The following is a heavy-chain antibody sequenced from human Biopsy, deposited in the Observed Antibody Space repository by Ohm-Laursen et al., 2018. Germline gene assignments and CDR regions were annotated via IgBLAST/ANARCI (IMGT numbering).Heavy chain of an antibody. J-gene: IGHJ4*02. CDR2: ISVYNGNT. D-gene: IGHD1-26*01. CDR1: GYTFGNYG. Sequence: VASVKVSCKASGYTFGNYGISWVRQAPGQGLERIGWISVYNGNTDYPHKFQGRVTLTTDTSTSTAYMELRSLTSDDTAIYYCARDVVGRGASFFDFWGQGTSVTVSS. V-gene: IGHV1-18*01. CDR3: ARDVVGRGASFFDF.